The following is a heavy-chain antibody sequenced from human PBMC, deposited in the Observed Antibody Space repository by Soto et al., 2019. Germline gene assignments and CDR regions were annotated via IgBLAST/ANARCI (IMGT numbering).Heavy chain of an antibody. V-gene: IGHV1-18*01. D-gene: IGHD3-3*01. CDR1: GYTFTSYG. CDR3: ARESTTIFGVVIRTKTSDAFDI. J-gene: IGHJ3*02. Sequence: ASVKVSCKASGYTFTSYGISWVRQAPGQGLEWMGWISAYNGNTNYAQKLQGRVTMTTDTSTSTAYMELRSLRSDDTAVYYCARESTTIFGVVIRTKTSDAFDIWGQGTMVTVSS. CDR2: ISAYNGNT.